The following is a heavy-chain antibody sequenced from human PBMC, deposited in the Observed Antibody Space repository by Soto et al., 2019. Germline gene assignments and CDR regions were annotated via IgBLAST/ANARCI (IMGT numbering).Heavy chain of an antibody. D-gene: IGHD3-3*01. CDR2: IYSGHTT. CDR3: VRGPSDHKLRLVEWPYGDY. J-gene: IGHJ4*02. Sequence: LRLSCVASGSIVSSNQMSWVRQAPGKGLEWVSVIYSGHTTYYADSVEGRFTISRDDSKNTLYLQMNSLRVEDTAVYYCVRGPSDHKLRLVEWPYGDYWGQGALVTVSS. CDR1: GSIVSSNQ. V-gene: IGHV3-53*01.